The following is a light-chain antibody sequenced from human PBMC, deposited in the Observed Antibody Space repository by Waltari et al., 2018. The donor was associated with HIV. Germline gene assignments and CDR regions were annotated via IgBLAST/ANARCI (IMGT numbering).Light chain of an antibody. Sequence: QSALTQPHSVSGSPGQSLTISCTGTSSYVDTFVSLYQRHPGKAPKVIIYDVNKRRSWVPDRFSGSKSGNSASLTISGLQAEDEADYYCCSHAGNLIFVFGTGTKVTVL. J-gene: IGLJ1*01. CDR1: SSYVDTF. CDR2: DVN. CDR3: CSHAGNLIFV. V-gene: IGLV2-11*01.